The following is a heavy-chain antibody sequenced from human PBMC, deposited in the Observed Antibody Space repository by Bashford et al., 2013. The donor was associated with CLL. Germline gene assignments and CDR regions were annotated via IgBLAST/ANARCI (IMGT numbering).Heavy chain of an antibody. CDR3: ARLSSAFYGAGFDP. CDR2: INHSGST. J-gene: IGHJ5*02. V-gene: IGHV4-34*01. CDR1: GGSFSGYY. Sequence: SETLSLTCAVYGGSFSGYYWSWIRQPPGKGLEWIGEINHSGSTNYNPSLKSRVTISVDTSKNQFSLKLSSVTAADTAVYFCARLSSAFYGAGFDPWGQGTLVTVSS. D-gene: IGHD6-19*01.